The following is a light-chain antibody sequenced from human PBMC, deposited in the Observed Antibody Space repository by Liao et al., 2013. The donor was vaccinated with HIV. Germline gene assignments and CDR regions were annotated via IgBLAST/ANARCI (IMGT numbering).Light chain of an antibody. Sequence: SYELTQPPSVSVSPGQTASITCSGERVWNKYVSWYQQKSGQSPLLVIYQDTKRPSGIPERFSGFNSGNTATLTIRRVEVGDEADYYCQLWDRSSAHPCVFGPGTKVTVL. V-gene: IGLV3-1*01. CDR2: QDT. J-gene: IGLJ1*01. CDR1: RVWNKY. CDR3: QLWDRSSAHPCV.